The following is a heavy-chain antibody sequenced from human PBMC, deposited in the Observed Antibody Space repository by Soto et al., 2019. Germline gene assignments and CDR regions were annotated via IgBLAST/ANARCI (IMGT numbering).Heavy chain of an antibody. V-gene: IGHV4-30-2*01. J-gene: IGHJ4*02. CDR1: GGSISSGGYS. Sequence: PSETLSLTCAVSGGSISSGGYSWSWIRQPPGKGLEWIGYIYHSGSTYYNPSLKSRVTISVDRSKNQFSLKLSSVTAADTAVYYCARARGGYGGNSEDFDYWGQGTLVTVSS. CDR3: ARARGGYGGNSEDFDY. D-gene: IGHD2-21*02. CDR2: IYHSGST.